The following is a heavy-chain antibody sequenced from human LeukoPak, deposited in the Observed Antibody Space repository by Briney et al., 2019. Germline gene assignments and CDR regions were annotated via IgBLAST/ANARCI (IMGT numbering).Heavy chain of an antibody. V-gene: IGHV4-38-2*01. CDR1: GYSISSGYY. CDR2: IYHSGST. Sequence: SETLSLTCAVSGYSISSGYYWGWIRQPPGKGLEWIGSIYHSGSTYYNPSLKSRVTISADTSKNQFSLKLSSVTAADTAVYYCARTANWFDPWGQGTLVTVSS. J-gene: IGHJ5*02. CDR3: ARTANWFDP.